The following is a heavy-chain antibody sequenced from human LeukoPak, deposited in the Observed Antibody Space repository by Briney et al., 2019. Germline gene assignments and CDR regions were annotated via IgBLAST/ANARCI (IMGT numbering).Heavy chain of an antibody. Sequence: SETLSLTCTVSGGSISGSYWSWIRQPPGKGLEWIAYMYNSGSTNYNPSLKSRVTISIDTSKNQFSLKLSSLTAADAAIYYCARGIESYGDYGYWDQGILVTVSS. CDR2: MYNSGST. V-gene: IGHV4-59*01. CDR3: ARGIESYGDYGY. CDR1: GGSISGSY. D-gene: IGHD4-17*01. J-gene: IGHJ4*02.